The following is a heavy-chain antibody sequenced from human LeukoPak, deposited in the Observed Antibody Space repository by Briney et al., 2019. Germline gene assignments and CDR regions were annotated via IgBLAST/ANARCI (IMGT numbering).Heavy chain of an antibody. CDR1: GGSINSYY. CDR3: ARVRIVDDLDAFDI. Sequence: SETLSLTCTVSGGSINSYYWSWIRQPPGKGLEWIGYIYYSGSTNYNPSLKSRVTISVDTSKNQFSLKLSSVTAADTAVYYCARVRIVDDLDAFDIWGQGTMVTVSS. CDR2: IYYSGST. V-gene: IGHV4-59*08. J-gene: IGHJ3*02. D-gene: IGHD3-22*01.